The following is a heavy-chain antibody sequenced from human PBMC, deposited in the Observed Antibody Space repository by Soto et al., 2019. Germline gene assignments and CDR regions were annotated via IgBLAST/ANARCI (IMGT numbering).Heavy chain of an antibody. CDR2: IRSKAYGGTT. V-gene: IGHV3-49*03. CDR1: GFTFGDYA. Sequence: GGSLRLSCTAPGFTFGDYAMSWFRQAPGKGLEWVGFIRSKAYGGTTEYAASVKGRFTISRDDSKSIAYLQMNSLKTEDTAVYYCTTVWYYFDSSGFPPLDYWGQGTLVTVSS. J-gene: IGHJ4*02. D-gene: IGHD3-22*01. CDR3: TTVWYYFDSSGFPPLDY.